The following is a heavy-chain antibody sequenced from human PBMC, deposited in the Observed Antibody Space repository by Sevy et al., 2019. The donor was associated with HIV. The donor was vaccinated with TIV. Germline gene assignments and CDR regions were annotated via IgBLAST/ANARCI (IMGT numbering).Heavy chain of an antibody. J-gene: IGHJ4*02. CDR2: IYYTGST. D-gene: IGHD3-22*01. CDR1: GGSISSSNYY. CDR3: ARQMHYYDSAGYYHWDY. V-gene: IGHV4-39*01. Sequence: SETLSLTCTVSGGSISSSNYYWGWIRQPPGKGLEWIANIYYTGSTYYNPSLESRVTIFADTSKNQFSLKLSSVTAADTAVYYCARQMHYYDSAGYYHWDYWGQGTLVTVSS.